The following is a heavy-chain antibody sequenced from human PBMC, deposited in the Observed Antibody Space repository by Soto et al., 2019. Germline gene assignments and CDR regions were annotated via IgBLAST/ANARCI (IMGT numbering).Heavy chain of an antibody. D-gene: IGHD6-19*01. V-gene: IGHV3-23*01. Sequence: GGSLRLSCAASGFTFRSYAMSWVRQAPGKGLEWVSVISGSGGSTYYADCVKGRFTISRDNSKNTLYLQMNSLRAEDTAVYYCATRSSGWYFDYWGQGTLVTVSS. CDR2: ISGSGGST. CDR1: GFTFRSYA. CDR3: ATRSSGWYFDY. J-gene: IGHJ4*02.